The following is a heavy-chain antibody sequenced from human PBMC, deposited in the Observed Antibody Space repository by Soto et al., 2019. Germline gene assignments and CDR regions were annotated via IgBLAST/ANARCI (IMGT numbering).Heavy chain of an antibody. J-gene: IGHJ4*02. V-gene: IGHV3-23*01. CDR3: AKGRGGSGSLTPRVDF. Sequence: EVQLLDSGGGLVQPGGSLSLSCAASGFTFNNYAMTWVRQAPGKGLEWVSAISGGGDTTSYADSVKGRFTVSRDGSKNTLYPQMSSLRAEDTALYYCAKGRGGSGSLTPRVDFWGQGTLVTVSS. D-gene: IGHD3-10*01. CDR2: ISGGGDTT. CDR1: GFTFNNYA.